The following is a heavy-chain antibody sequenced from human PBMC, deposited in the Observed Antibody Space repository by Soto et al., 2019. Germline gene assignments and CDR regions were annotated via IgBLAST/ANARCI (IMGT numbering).Heavy chain of an antibody. Sequence: SETLSLTCAVYGGSFSGYYWSWIRQPPGKGLEWIGEINHSGSTNYNPSLKSRVTMSVDTSKNQFSLKLSSVTAADTAVYYCARGHFWSGYSPDDAFDIWGQGTMVTVSS. V-gene: IGHV4-34*01. CDR3: ARGHFWSGYSPDDAFDI. CDR2: INHSGST. D-gene: IGHD3-3*02. J-gene: IGHJ3*02. CDR1: GGSFSGYY.